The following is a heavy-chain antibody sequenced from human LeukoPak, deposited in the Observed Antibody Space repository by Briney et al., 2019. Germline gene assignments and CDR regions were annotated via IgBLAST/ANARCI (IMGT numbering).Heavy chain of an antibody. CDR3: AKSFSGTYPDLDY. V-gene: IGHV4-34*01. J-gene: IGHJ4*02. Sequence: SETLSLTCAVYGGSFSGYYWSWIRQPPGKGLEWIGEINHSGSTNYNPSLKSRVTISVDTSKNQISLNLTSVTAADTAVYYCAKSFSGTYPDLDYWGQGTLVTVSS. CDR2: INHSGST. D-gene: IGHD3-10*01. CDR1: GGSFSGYY.